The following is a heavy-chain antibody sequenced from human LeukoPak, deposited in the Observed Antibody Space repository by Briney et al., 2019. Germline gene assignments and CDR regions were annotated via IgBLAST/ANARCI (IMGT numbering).Heavy chain of an antibody. J-gene: IGHJ4*02. CDR2: ISYDGSNK. Sequence: PGGSLRLSCAASGFTFSSYAMHWVRQAPGKGLEWVAVISYDGSNKYYADSVKGRFTISRDNSKNTLYLQMNSLRAEDTAVYYCASHTTTNDYWGQGTLDTVSS. CDR3: ASHTTTNDY. D-gene: IGHD4-17*01. CDR1: GFTFSSYA. V-gene: IGHV3-30-3*01.